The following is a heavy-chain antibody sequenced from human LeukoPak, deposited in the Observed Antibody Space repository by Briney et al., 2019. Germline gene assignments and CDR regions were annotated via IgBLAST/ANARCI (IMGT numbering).Heavy chain of an antibody. D-gene: IGHD1/OR15-1a*01. J-gene: IGHJ5*02. CDR2: SSAYSGNT. V-gene: IGHV1-18*01. CDR3: ARLELEQRSWFDP. CDR1: GYTFTSSR. Sequence: ASVKVSCKASGYTFTSSRLTWVRQAPGQGLKCMGWSSAYSGNTIYTQKFQGRLTMTTDPSTTTAYMELRSLRSDDTAVYYCARLELEQRSWFDPWGQGTLVTVSS.